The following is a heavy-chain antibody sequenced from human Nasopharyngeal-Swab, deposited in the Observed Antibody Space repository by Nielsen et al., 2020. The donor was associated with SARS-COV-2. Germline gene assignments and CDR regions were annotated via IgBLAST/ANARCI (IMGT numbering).Heavy chain of an antibody. Sequence: SLKISCASSGFTFDEYAMHWVRQAPGQSMEWVSGISWHSGDLGYPVSVKRRFTISSDNAKTSLYLQMHSLRTEETAVYYCAKDGDPGDFTVGIDSWGQGTLVTVSS. D-gene: IGHD4-17*01. CDR1: GFTFDEYA. J-gene: IGHJ4*02. V-gene: IGHV3-9*01. CDR3: AKDGDPGDFTVGIDS. CDR2: ISWHSGDL.